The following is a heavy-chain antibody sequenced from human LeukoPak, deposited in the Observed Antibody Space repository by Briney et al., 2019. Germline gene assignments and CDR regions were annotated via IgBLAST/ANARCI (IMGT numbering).Heavy chain of an antibody. J-gene: IGHJ4*02. Sequence: GGSLRLSCAAPGFTFSSYSMNWVRHAPGKGLVWVSRIKSDGSSTTYADSVKGRFTISRDNAKSTLYLQMNSLRADDTAVYYCARVSGYRTLSFDYWGQGTLGTVSS. V-gene: IGHV3-74*01. D-gene: IGHD6-25*01. CDR3: ARVSGYRTLSFDY. CDR2: IKSDGSST. CDR1: GFTFSSYS.